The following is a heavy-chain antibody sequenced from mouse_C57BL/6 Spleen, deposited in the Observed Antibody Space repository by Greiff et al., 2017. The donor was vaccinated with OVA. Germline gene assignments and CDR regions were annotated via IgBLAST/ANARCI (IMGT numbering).Heavy chain of an antibody. D-gene: IGHD2-3*01. V-gene: IGHV7-3*01. Sequence: EVQLVESGGGLVQPGGSLSLSCAASGFTFTDYYMSWVRQPPGKALEWLGFIRNKANGYTTEYSASVTGRFTISRDNSQSILYLQMNALRAEDSATYYCARSRDGSMDYWGQGTSVTVSS. CDR1: GFTFTDYY. CDR2: IRNKANGYTT. J-gene: IGHJ4*01. CDR3: ARSRDGSMDY.